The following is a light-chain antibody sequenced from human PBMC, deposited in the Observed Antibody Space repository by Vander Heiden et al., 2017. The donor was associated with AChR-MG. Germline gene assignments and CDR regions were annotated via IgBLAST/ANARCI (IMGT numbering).Light chain of an antibody. Sequence: DIVMPQSPDSLAVSLGERAPINCKSSQSVLYRSNNKNYLSWYQQKPGQPPKLLIHWASTRESGVPDRFSGSGSGTDFTLTISSLQAEDVAVYYCQQEDSAPRTFGQRTKVEIK. J-gene: IGKJ1*01. CDR1: QSVLYRSNNKNY. V-gene: IGKV4-1*01. CDR2: WAS. CDR3: QQEDSAPRT.